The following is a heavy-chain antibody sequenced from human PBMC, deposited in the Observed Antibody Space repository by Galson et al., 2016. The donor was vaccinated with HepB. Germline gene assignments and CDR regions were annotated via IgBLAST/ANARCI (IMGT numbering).Heavy chain of an antibody. V-gene: IGHV3-30*18. D-gene: IGHD3-9*01. CDR1: GFTFSSYG. CDR2: ISYDRSYK. Sequence: SLRLSCAASGFTFSSYGLHWVRQAPGNGLDCLAVISYDRSYKYHAHSVKGRFTLSRHNSMDTLYLQIDSLRAEDTAVYYCAKDQHLRILRYFDWVNDAFDMWGQGTMVTVSS. J-gene: IGHJ3*02. CDR3: AKDQHLRILRYFDWVNDAFDM.